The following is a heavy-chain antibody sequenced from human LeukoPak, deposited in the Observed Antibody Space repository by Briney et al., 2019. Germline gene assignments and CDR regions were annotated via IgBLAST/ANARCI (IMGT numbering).Heavy chain of an antibody. CDR2: ISYDGSNK. V-gene: IGHV3-30*18. Sequence: GGALRLSFAASGFTLSSYGMHWGRPAPGQGVEGGGVISYDGSNKYYADSMKGRFTISRDNSKNTLYLQMNSLRAEDTAVYYCAKDRVYYGSGSYHDYWGQGTLVTVSS. CDR1: GFTLSSYG. J-gene: IGHJ4*02. D-gene: IGHD3-10*01. CDR3: AKDRVYYGSGSYHDY.